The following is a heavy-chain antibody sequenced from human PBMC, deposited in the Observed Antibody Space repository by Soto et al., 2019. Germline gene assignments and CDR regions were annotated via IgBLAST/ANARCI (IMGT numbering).Heavy chain of an antibody. D-gene: IGHD5-12*01. Sequence: GGSLGLSCAASGDPFSSYSMNGVRQATGKGLEWVSSISSSSSYIYYADSVKGRFTISRDNAKNSLYLQMNSLRAEDTAVYYCARDRIVATIFDYYMDVWGKGTTVTVSS. CDR1: GDPFSSYS. CDR3: ARDRIVATIFDYYMDV. V-gene: IGHV3-21*01. CDR2: ISSSSSYI. J-gene: IGHJ6*03.